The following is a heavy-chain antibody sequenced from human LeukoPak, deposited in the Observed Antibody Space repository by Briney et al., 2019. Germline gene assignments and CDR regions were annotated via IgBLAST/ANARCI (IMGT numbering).Heavy chain of an antibody. J-gene: IGHJ4*02. CDR1: GYTFTSYG. V-gene: IGHV1-18*01. D-gene: IGHD2-2*01. CDR3: GRYCSSTSCYGGFDY. CDR2: ISAYNGNT. Sequence: GASVKVSCKASGYTFTSYGISWVRQAPGQGLEWMGWISAYNGNTNYAQKLQGRVTMTTDTSTSTAYMELRRLRSDDTAVYYCGRYCSSTSCYGGFDYWGQGTLVTVSS.